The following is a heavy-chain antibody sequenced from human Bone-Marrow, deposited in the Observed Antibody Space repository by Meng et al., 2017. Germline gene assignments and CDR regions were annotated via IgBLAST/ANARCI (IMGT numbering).Heavy chain of an antibody. J-gene: IGHJ4*02. Sequence: EVEVCESGDVLVKPGDYLGFYGSASGFYCPNAYMSWARQAPGKGLEWVVRIKSNPDGGTIDYAAAVKGRFPISRDDSKNMVYLQMNSLKSEDTAVYYCFGHIDYWGQGTLVTVSS. CDR3: FGHIDY. V-gene: IGHV3-15*01. CDR2: IKSNPDGGTI. D-gene: IGHD3-16*01. CDR1: GFYCPNAY.